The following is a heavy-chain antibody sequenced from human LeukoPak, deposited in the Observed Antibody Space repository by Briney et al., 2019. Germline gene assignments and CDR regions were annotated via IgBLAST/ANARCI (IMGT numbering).Heavy chain of an antibody. CDR3: AKEVLAGGFSSWPFDY. J-gene: IGHJ4*02. CDR2: ISSSGGST. D-gene: IGHD6-13*01. CDR1: GLTFSTHA. Sequence: GGSLRLSCAASGLTFSTHAMSWVRQAPGKGLEWVSAISSSGGSTYYADSVKGRFTISRDNSKNTLYLQMNSLRAEDTAVYYCAKEVLAGGFSSWPFDYWGQGTLVTVSS. V-gene: IGHV3-23*01.